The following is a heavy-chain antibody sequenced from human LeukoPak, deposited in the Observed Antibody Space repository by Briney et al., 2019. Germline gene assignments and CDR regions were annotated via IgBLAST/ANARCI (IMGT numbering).Heavy chain of an antibody. CDR1: GYTFTGYY. CDR3: ARRARIAVVGMSWFDP. CDR2: INPNSGGT. J-gene: IGHJ5*02. Sequence: GASVKVSCKASGYTFTGYYMHWVRQAPGQGLEWMGWINPNSGGTNYAQKFQGRVTMTRDTSISTAYMELSRLRSDDTAVYYCARRARIAVVGMSWFDPWGQGTLVTVSS. V-gene: IGHV1-2*02. D-gene: IGHD6-19*01.